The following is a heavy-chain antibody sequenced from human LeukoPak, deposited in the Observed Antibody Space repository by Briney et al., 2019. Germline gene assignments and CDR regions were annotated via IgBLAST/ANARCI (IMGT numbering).Heavy chain of an antibody. J-gene: IGHJ4*02. D-gene: IGHD3-10*01. CDR3: AKDRTPTITMVRGVPFDY. V-gene: IGHV3-23*01. CDR2: ISGSGGST. CDR1: GFTFSSYA. Sequence: GGSLRLSCAASGFTFSSYAMSWVRQAPGEGLEWVSAISGSGGSTYYADSVKGRFTISRDNSKNTLYLQMNSLRAEDTAVYYCAKDRTPTITMVRGVPFDYWGQGTLVTVSS.